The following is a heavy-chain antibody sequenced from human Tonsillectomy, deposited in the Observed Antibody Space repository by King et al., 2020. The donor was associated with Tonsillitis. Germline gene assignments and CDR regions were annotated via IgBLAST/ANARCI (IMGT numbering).Heavy chain of an antibody. Sequence: EVQLVESGGGLVQPGRSLRLSCTASGFTFGDYAMSWSRQAPGKGLEWVGFIRSKAYGGTTEYAASVKGRFTISRDDSKSIAYLQMNSLKTEDTAVYYCTRAPQPWGQGTLVTVSS. D-gene: IGHD1-14*01. CDR1: GFTFGDYA. CDR3: TRAPQP. CDR2: IRSKAYGGTT. V-gene: IGHV3-49*03. J-gene: IGHJ4*02.